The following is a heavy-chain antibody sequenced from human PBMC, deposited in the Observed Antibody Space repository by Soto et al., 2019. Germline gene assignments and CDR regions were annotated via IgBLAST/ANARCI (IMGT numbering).Heavy chain of an antibody. CDR2: IYYSGST. V-gene: IGHV4-31*11. Sequence: QVQLQESGPGLVKPSQTLCLSCAVYGGSISSGGYYWSWIRQHPGKGLEWIGYIYYSGSTYYNPSLKSRVTISVDTSKNQFSLKLSSVTAADTAVYYCARDIISYYGMDVWGQGTTVTVSS. CDR1: GGSISSGGYY. CDR3: ARDIISYYGMDV. D-gene: IGHD3-10*01. J-gene: IGHJ6*02.